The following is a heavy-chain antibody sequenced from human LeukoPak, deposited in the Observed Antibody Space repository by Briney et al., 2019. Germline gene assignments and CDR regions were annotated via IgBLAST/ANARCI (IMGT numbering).Heavy chain of an antibody. J-gene: IGHJ6*03. V-gene: IGHV4-61*02. CDR3: ARVVVVPAAIYPGDYYYYMDV. D-gene: IGHD2-2*02. CDR2: IYTSGST. CDR1: GGSISSGSYY. Sequence: SETLSLTCTVSGGSISSGSYYWSWIRQPAGKGLEWIGRIYTSGSTNYNPSLKSRVTISVDTSKNQFSLKLSSVTAADTAVYYCARVVVVPAAIYPGDYYYYMDVWGKGTTVTISS.